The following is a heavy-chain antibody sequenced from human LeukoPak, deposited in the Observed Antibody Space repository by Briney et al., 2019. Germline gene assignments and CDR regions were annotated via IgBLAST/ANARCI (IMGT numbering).Heavy chain of an antibody. CDR1: GFTLSDYY. Sequence: PGGSLRLSCAASGFTLSDYYMSWIRQAPGKGLEWVSYISSSGSTIYYADSVKGRFTISRDNAKNSLYLQMNSLRAEDTAVYYCARGGSLYSSSTDYYYYMDVWGKGTTVTVSS. V-gene: IGHV3-11*04. J-gene: IGHJ6*03. CDR3: ARGGSLYSSSTDYYYYMDV. CDR2: ISSSGSTI. D-gene: IGHD6-6*01.